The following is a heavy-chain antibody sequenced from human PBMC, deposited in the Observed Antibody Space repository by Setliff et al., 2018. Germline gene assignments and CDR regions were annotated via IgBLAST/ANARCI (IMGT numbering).Heavy chain of an antibody. CDR1: GYTFISYG. J-gene: IGHJ4*02. Sequence: ASVKVSCKASGYTFISYGISWVRRAPGQGLEWIGWISPYNGDTKLAQKLQGRVTMTTDTSASTAYMELSSLTSEDTAVYFCARGSRGFDYWGQGALVTVSS. V-gene: IGHV1-18*01. CDR3: ARGSRGFDY. CDR2: ISPYNGDT.